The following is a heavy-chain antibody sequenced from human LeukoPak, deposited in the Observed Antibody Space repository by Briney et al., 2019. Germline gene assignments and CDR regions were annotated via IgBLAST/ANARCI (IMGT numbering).Heavy chain of an antibody. D-gene: IGHD3-10*01. CDR3: ARANYYGSGRAAFDI. V-gene: IGHV3-74*01. J-gene: IGHJ3*02. CDR1: GFTFSSYW. CDR2: INSDGSST. Sequence: PGGSLRLSCAASGFTFSSYWMHWVRQAPGKGLVCVSRINSDGSSTSYADSVKGRFTISRDNAKNTLYLQMNSLRAEDTAVYYCARANYYGSGRAAFDIWGQGTMVTVSS.